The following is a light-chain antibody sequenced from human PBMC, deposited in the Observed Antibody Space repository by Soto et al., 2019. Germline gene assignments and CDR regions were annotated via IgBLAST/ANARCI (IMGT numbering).Light chain of an antibody. V-gene: IGLV1-44*01. Sequence: QSVLTQPPSASGTPGQRVTISCSGSSSNIGSNYVYWYQQLPGTAPKLLIYSDDQRPSGVPDRFSGSKSGTSASLAISGLQAEDEADYFCAAWGDSLNTWVFGGGTKLTVL. CDR3: AAWGDSLNTWV. CDR1: SSNIGSNY. J-gene: IGLJ3*02. CDR2: SDD.